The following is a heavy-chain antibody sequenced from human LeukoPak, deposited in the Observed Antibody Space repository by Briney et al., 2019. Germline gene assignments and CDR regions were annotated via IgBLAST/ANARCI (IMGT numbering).Heavy chain of an antibody. CDR1: CGSFSCYY. Sequence: LSLTCAVCCGSFSCYYWSWIRQAPGEGLEWVSYISSSGSTIYYADSVKGRFTISKDNAKTALYLQINSLRAEATAVYYCAREKNWVDYYYCYMDVWGKGTTVTVSS. D-gene: IGHD7-27*01. CDR3: AREKNWVDYYYCYMDV. J-gene: IGHJ6*03. CDR2: ISSSGSTI. V-gene: IGHV3-11*04.